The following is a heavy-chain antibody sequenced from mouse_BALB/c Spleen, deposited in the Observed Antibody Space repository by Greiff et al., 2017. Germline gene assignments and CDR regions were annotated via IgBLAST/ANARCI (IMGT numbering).Heavy chain of an antibody. J-gene: IGHJ1*01. CDR3: ASHSVFYYYGSEYFDV. CDR1: GYSITSDYA. V-gene: IGHV3-2*02. CDR2: ISYSGST. D-gene: IGHD1-1*01. Sequence: VQLQQSGPGLVKPSQSLSLTCTVTGYSITSDYAWNWIRQFPGNKLEWMGYISYSGSTSYNPSLKSRISITRDTSKNQFFLQLNSVTTEDTATYYCASHSVFYYYGSEYFDVWGAGTTVTVSS.